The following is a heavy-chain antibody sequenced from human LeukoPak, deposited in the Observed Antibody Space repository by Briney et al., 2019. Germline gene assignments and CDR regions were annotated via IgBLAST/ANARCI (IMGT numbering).Heavy chain of an antibody. CDR3: ARKGVAQWLVEDY. V-gene: IGHV3-21*01. D-gene: IGHD6-19*01. J-gene: IGHJ4*02. CDR2: ISSSSSYK. Sequence: GGSLRLSCAASGFIFSSYTMNWVRQAPGKGLEWVSSISSSSSYKYYADSVKGRFTISRDNAKNSLYLQMNSLRAEDTAVYYCARKGVAQWLVEDYWGQGTLVTVSS. CDR1: GFIFSSYT.